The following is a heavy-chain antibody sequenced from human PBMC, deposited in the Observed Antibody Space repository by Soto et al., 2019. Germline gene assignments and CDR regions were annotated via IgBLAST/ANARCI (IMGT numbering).Heavy chain of an antibody. CDR3: ASRCYNNSSSGSEV. D-gene: IGHD3-10*01. CDR2: IDPIESYT. Sequence: GESLQISCKGSGYSFTSYWISWVRQIPGKGLEWMGRIDPIESYTNYSPSFQGHVTISAEKSISTAYLQWSSLKASDTAMYYCASRCYNNSSSGSEVSGKLNPVSVSA. V-gene: IGHV5-10-1*01. CDR1: GYSFTSYW. J-gene: IGHJ6*04.